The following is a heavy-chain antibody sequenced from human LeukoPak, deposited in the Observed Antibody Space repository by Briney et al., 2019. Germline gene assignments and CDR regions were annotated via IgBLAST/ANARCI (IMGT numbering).Heavy chain of an antibody. CDR2: IKSKNDGGTT. CDR3: TTDRGIAIRPLFDY. V-gene: IGHV3-15*01. Sequence: GRSLRLSCAASGFTFSSYAMHWVRQAPGRGLEWVGRIKSKNDGGTTDYAAPVKGRFIISIDDSKNTLYLQMNSLRTEDTAVYYCTTDRGIAIRPLFDYWGQGTLVTVSS. CDR1: GFTFSSYA. J-gene: IGHJ4*02. D-gene: IGHD2-21*01.